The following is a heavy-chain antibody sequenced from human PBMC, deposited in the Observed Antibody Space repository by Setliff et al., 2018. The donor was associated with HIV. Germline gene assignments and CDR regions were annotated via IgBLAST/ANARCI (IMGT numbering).Heavy chain of an antibody. CDR3: AADVPNFSDDYIPIDY. V-gene: IGHV3-15*01. CDR2: ISGTT. CDR1: GFTLGEYG. Sequence: PGGSLRLSCLGSGFTLGEYGMSWFRQAPGKGLEWVGLISGTTDYAAPVKGRFTISRDDSRNTLFLHMSDLKTEDTGVYYCAADVPNFSDDYIPIDYWGRGTLVTVSS. J-gene: IGHJ4*02. D-gene: IGHD4-4*01.